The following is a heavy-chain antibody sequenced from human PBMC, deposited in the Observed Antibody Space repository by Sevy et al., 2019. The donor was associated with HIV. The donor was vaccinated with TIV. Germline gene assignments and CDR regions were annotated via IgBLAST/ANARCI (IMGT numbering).Heavy chain of an antibody. D-gene: IGHD3-3*01. CDR2: ISGTGNTK. CDR1: GFRFSGYY. V-gene: IGHV3-11*01. Sequence: GGSLRLSCVGSGFRFSGYYMNWIRQAPGKGLEWVSYISGTGNTKYYTDSVKGRFNISRDNAKNSLYLEMNSLRVDDTAVYYCARDPTYYDFWAGYYTGWFDPWGQGTLVTVSS. J-gene: IGHJ5*02. CDR3: ARDPTYYDFWAGYYTGWFDP.